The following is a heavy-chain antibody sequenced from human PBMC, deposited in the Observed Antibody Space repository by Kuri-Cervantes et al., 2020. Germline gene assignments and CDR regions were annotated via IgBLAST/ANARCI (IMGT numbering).Heavy chain of an antibody. Sequence: GESLKISCAASGFTFSSYAMSWVRQAPGKGLEWVSAISGSGGSTYYADSVKGRFTISRDNSKNTLYLQMNSLRAEDTAVYYCAKERGDCSSTSCYVPYYYYGMDVWGQGTTVTVSS. V-gene: IGHV3-23*01. J-gene: IGHJ6*02. CDR1: GFTFSSYA. D-gene: IGHD2-2*01. CDR2: ISGSGGST. CDR3: AKERGDCSSTSCYVPYYYYGMDV.